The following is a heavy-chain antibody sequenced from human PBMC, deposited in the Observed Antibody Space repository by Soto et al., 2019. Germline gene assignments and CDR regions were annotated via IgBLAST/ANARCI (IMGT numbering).Heavy chain of an antibody. CDR3: ARGPNTVMAAAGTGGANWFGP. Sequence: QVQLVKSGAEVEKPGSSVRISCTASGGTFSSYTISWVRQAPGQGLEWMGRIIPILGIANYAQKLQGRVTITEDKSTSTASMELSSLRSEATAVYSCARGPNTVMAAAGTGGANWFGPRGKGTLVTVSS. CDR2: IIPILGIA. J-gene: IGHJ5*02. V-gene: IGHV1-69*02. D-gene: IGHD6-13*01. CDR1: GGTFSSYT.